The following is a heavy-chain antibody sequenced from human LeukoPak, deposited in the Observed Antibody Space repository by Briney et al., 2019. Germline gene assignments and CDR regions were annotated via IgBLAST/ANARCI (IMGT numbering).Heavy chain of an antibody. CDR3: ARDQSTTVYYFDY. CDR2: ISPSSGYT. Sequence: GGSLRLSCAASGFTFSSFAMSWVRQSPGKGLEWVPSISPSSGYTYYADSVKGRFTISRDNSKNTLYLQMNSLRAEDTAVYYCARDQSTTVYYFDYWGQGTLVTVSS. J-gene: IGHJ4*02. CDR1: GFTFSSFA. V-gene: IGHV3-23*01. D-gene: IGHD4-17*01.